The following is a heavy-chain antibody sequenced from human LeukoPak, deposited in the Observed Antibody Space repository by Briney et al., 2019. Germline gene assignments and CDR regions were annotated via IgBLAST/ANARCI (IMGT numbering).Heavy chain of an antibody. CDR3: ARDVEIPTDY. Sequence: ASVQVSCKASGYTFSSYGISWVRQAPGQGLQWMGWINTYSGTTDYAHNLQDRVTLTAHASTSTAYMELRSLRSEDTAVYYCARDVEIPTDYWGQGTLVTVSS. J-gene: IGHJ4*02. D-gene: IGHD1-7*01. V-gene: IGHV1-18*04. CDR1: GYTFSSYG. CDR2: INTYSGTT.